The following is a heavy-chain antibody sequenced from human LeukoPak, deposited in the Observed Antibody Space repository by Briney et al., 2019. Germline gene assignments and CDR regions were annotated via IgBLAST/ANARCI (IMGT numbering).Heavy chain of an antibody. CDR3: ARDKARMATMDYNWFDP. Sequence: GGSLRLSCAASGFTFSDYYMSWIRQAPGKGLEWVSYISSSGSTIYYADSVKGRFTISRDNAKNSLYLQMNSERAEDTAVYYCARDKARMATMDYNWFDPWGQGTLVTVSS. J-gene: IGHJ5*02. D-gene: IGHD5-24*01. CDR1: GFTFSDYY. V-gene: IGHV3-11*01. CDR2: ISSSGSTI.